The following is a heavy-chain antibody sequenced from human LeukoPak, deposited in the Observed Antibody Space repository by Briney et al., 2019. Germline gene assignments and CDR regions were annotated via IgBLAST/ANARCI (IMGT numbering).Heavy chain of an antibody. V-gene: IGHV3-30*18. CDR2: TYYDGSND. CDR3: AKDPCSGTSCQKPRYYFDS. Sequence: GRSLRLSCAASGFTFSSFGMHWVPRAPGRGVEWVSVTYYDGSNDFYADPVKGRFIISRDNSRNTVYLQMYSLRAEDTAVYYCAKDPCSGTSCQKPRYYFDSWGQGTLVTVSS. D-gene: IGHD2-2*01. J-gene: IGHJ4*02. CDR1: GFTFSSFG.